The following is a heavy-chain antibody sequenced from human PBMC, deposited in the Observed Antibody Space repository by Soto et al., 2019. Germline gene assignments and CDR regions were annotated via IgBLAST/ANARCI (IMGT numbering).Heavy chain of an antibody. CDR2: ISPYTGNT. Sequence: QVQLVQSGDEXKXPGASVKVSCKASGYIFVNYGIAWVRQAPGQGLEWMGWISPYTGNTHSATKIQGRLTMTTDTSTSTAYMDLGSVTSDDTAVYYCVMVDNYVTPTPQDVWGQGTTVTVSS. CDR3: VMVDNYVTPTPQDV. CDR1: GYIFVNYG. D-gene: IGHD3-16*01. J-gene: IGHJ6*02. V-gene: IGHV1-18*01.